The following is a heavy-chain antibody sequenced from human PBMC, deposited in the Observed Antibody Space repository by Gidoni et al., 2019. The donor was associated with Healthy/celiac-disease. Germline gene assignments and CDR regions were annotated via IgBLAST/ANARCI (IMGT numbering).Heavy chain of an antibody. Sequence: GLVKPSQTLSLTCPVSGGSISSGGYYWSWIRQHPGKGLEWIGYIYYSGSTYYNPSLKSRVTISVDTSKNQFSLKLSSVTAADTAVYYCARGGRAARLKGLYWGQGTLVTVSS. D-gene: IGHD6-6*01. J-gene: IGHJ4*02. CDR2: IYYSGST. CDR1: GGSISSGGYY. V-gene: IGHV4-31*03. CDR3: ARGGRAARLKGLY.